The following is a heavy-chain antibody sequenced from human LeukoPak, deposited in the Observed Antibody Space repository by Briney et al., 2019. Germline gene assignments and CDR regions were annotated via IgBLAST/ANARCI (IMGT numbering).Heavy chain of an antibody. J-gene: IGHJ5*02. Sequence: GGSLRLSCAVSGFTFEDYGMSWVRQGPGKGLEWVAGINWNGIIKRYGDSVRGRFTISRDNAKNSLYLQMNSLRAEDTAVYYCASVSYYGSGSYWAWGQGTLVTVSS. CDR1: GFTFEDYG. D-gene: IGHD3-10*01. CDR2: INWNGIIK. V-gene: IGHV3-20*04. CDR3: ASVSYYGSGSYWA.